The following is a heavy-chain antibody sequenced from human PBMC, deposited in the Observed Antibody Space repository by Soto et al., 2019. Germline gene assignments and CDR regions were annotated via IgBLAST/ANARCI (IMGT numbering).Heavy chain of an antibody. Sequence: ESLKISCKCCGYSFPTYWIGWVRQMPGKGLEWMGIIYPGDSDTRYSPSFQGQVTISADKSNRIAYLQWTSLKASDTAMYYCARHRLQWPGTYYYYGMKVWGKPTTVTV. V-gene: IGHV5-51*01. D-gene: IGHD6-13*01. CDR2: IYPGDSDT. CDR1: GYSFPTYW. CDR3: ARHRLQWPGTYYYYGMKV. J-gene: IGHJ6*04.